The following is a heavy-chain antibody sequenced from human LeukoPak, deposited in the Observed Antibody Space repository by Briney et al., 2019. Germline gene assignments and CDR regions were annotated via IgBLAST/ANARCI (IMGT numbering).Heavy chain of an antibody. CDR1: GYTFSSYW. Sequence: GESLKISCKGFGYTFSSYWIGWVRQMPGKGLEWMGIIYPGDSDTTYSPSFQGQVTISADKSISTAYLQWSSLKASETAMYYCARHQRPPSITMVRGVPDYWGQGTLVTVSS. CDR2: IYPGDSDT. J-gene: IGHJ4*02. V-gene: IGHV5-51*01. D-gene: IGHD3-10*01. CDR3: ARHQRPPSITMVRGVPDY.